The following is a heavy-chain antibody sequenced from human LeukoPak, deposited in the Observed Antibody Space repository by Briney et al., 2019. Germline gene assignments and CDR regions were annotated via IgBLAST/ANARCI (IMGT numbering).Heavy chain of an antibody. CDR2: IYYSGST. V-gene: IGHV4-59*01. CDR1: GGSLSSYY. CDR3: ARVHYDYVWGSSGGNWFDP. Sequence: SETLSLTCTVSGGSLSSYYWSWIRQPPGKGLEWIGYIYYSGSTNYNPSLKSRVTISVDTSKNQFSLKLSSVTAADTAVYYCARVHYDYVWGSSGGNWFDPWGQGTLVTVSS. D-gene: IGHD3-16*01. J-gene: IGHJ5*02.